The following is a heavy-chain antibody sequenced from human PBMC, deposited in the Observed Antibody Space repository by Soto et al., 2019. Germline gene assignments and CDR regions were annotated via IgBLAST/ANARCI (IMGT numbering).Heavy chain of an antibody. D-gene: IGHD1-26*01. CDR3: ARLSSGSSHHLYYYGMDV. V-gene: IGHV4-31*03. Sequence: KTSETLSLTCTVSGGSISSGGYYWSWIRQHPGKGLGWIGYIYYSGSTYYNPSLKSRVTISVDTSKNQFSLKLSSVTAADTAVYYCARLSSGSSHHLYYYGMDVWGQGTTVTVSS. CDR2: IYYSGST. CDR1: GGSISSGGYY. J-gene: IGHJ6*02.